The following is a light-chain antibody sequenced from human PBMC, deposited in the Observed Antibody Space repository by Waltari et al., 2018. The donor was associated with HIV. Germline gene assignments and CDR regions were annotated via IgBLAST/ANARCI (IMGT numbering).Light chain of an antibody. CDR1: SSDVGGYNY. CDR2: DVS. Sequence: QSALTQPASVSGSPGQSITISCTGTSSDVGGYNYVSWYQQHPGKAPKLMIYDVSNRPSWVSNRFSGSKSGNTASLTISGLRAEDEADYYCSSYTSSSTWVFGGGTKLTVL. V-gene: IGLV2-14*01. CDR3: SSYTSSSTWV. J-gene: IGLJ3*02.